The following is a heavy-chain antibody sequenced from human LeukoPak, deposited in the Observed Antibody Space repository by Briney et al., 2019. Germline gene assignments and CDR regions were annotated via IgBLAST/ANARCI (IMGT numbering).Heavy chain of an antibody. D-gene: IGHD6-6*01. CDR1: GYTFTSYG. CDR3: ARHGAKYSSSFWFDP. Sequence: ASVKVSCKASGYTFTSYGISWVRQAPGQKLEWMGWTTAYNANTNYAQKLQGRVTMTTDTSTSTAYMELRSLRSDDTAVYYCARHGAKYSSSFWFDPWGQGTLVTVSS. CDR2: TTAYNANT. V-gene: IGHV1-18*01. J-gene: IGHJ5*02.